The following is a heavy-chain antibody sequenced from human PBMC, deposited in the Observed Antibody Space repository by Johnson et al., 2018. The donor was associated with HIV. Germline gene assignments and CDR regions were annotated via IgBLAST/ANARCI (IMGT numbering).Heavy chain of an antibody. CDR3: ARDPEGAPPLGAFDI. CDR2: ISYDGSNK. Sequence: QVQLVETGGGVVQPGRSLRLSCAASGFTFSSYAMHWVRQAPGKGLEWVAVISYDGSNKYYADSVKGRFTISRDNSKNTLYLQMNSLRAEDTAVYYCARDPEGAPPLGAFDIWGQGTTVTVSS. D-gene: IGHD1-26*01. CDR1: GFTFSSYA. V-gene: IGHV3-30*04. J-gene: IGHJ3*02.